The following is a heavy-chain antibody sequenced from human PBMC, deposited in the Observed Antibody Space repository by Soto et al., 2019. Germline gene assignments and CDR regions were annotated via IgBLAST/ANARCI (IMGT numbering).Heavy chain of an antibody. J-gene: IGHJ5*02. CDR3: ATPFLHRYNWFDP. Sequence: QLQLQESGPGLVKPSKTLSLTCTVSGGSISSSSYYWGWIRQPPGKGLEWIGSIYYSGSTYYNPSLKSRVTISVDTSKNQFSLKLSSVTAADTAVYYCATPFLHRYNWFDPWGQGTLATVSS. CDR2: IYYSGST. D-gene: IGHD2-2*01. V-gene: IGHV4-39*01. CDR1: GGSISSSSYY.